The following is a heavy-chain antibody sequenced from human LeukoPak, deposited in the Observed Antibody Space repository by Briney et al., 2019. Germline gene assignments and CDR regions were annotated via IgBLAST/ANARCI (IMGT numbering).Heavy chain of an antibody. CDR2: IYYSGSP. V-gene: IGHV4-39*01. Sequence: SETLSLTCTVSGGSISSSSYYWGWIRQPPGKGLEWIVSIYYSGSPYYNPSLTRRVTISVDTSKNQFSLKLSSVTAADTAVYYCARLSGSSGWSYWYFDLWGRGTLVTVSS. CDR1: GGSISSSSYY. CDR3: ARLSGSSGWSYWYFDL. J-gene: IGHJ2*01. D-gene: IGHD6-19*01.